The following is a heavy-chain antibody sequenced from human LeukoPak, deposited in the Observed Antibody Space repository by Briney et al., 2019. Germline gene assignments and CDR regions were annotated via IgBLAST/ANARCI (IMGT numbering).Heavy chain of an antibody. CDR2: INPSGGST. CDR3: ARDLSGYDYYYYYYGMDV. Sequence: GASVKVSCKASGYTFTSYYMHWVRRAPGQGLEWMGIINPSGGSTSYAQKFQGRVTMTRDTSTSTVYMELSSLRSEDTAVYYCARDLSGYDYYYYYYGMDVWGQGTTVTVSS. D-gene: IGHD5-12*01. J-gene: IGHJ6*02. V-gene: IGHV1-46*01. CDR1: GYTFTSYY.